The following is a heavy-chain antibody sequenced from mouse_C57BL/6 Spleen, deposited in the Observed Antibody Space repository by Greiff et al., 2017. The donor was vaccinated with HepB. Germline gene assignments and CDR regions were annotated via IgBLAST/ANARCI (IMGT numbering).Heavy chain of an antibody. D-gene: IGHD1-1*01. CDR1: GFTFSDYY. V-gene: IGHV5-16*01. CDR3: ARVGLRWDYFDY. J-gene: IGHJ2*01. Sequence: EVQLVESEGGLVQPGSSMKLSCTASGFTFSDYYMAWVRQVPEKGLEWVANINYDGSSTYYLDSLKSRFIISRDNAKNILYLQMSSLKSEDTATYYCARVGLRWDYFDYWGQGTTLTVSS. CDR2: INYDGSST.